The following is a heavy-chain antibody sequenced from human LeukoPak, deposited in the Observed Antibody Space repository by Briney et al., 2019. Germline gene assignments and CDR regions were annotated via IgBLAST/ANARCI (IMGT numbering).Heavy chain of an antibody. CDR3: ARPAGRRAFDI. V-gene: IGHV4-34*01. CDR1: GGSFSGYY. CDR2: INHSGST. Sequence: SETLSLTCAVYGGSFSGYYWSWLRQPPGKGLEWIGEINHSGSTNYNPSLKSRVTISVDTSKNQFSLKLSSVTAADTAVYYCARPAGRRAFDIWGQGTMVTVSS. J-gene: IGHJ3*02.